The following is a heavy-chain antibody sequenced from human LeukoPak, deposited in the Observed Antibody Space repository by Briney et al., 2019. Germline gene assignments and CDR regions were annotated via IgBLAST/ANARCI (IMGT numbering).Heavy chain of an antibody. CDR3: ARARRGYSGYGGFDY. CDR2: INHSGST. J-gene: IGHJ4*02. Sequence: SETLSLTCAVYGGSFSGYYWSWIRQPPGKGLEWIGEINHSGSTNYNPSLKSRVTISVDTSKNQLSLKLSSVTAADTAVYYCARARRGYSGYGGFDYWGQGTLVTVSS. CDR1: GGSFSGYY. V-gene: IGHV4-34*01. D-gene: IGHD5-12*01.